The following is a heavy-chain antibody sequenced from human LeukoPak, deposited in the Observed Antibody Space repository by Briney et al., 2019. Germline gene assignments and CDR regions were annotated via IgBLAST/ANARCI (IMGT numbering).Heavy chain of an antibody. Sequence: ASVKVSCKASGYTFTSYGISWVRQAPGQGLEWMGWISAYNGNANYAQKLQGRVTMTTDTSTSTAYMELRSLRSDDTAVYYCARWYCSGGGCYYWFDPWGQGTLVTVSS. J-gene: IGHJ5*02. CDR2: ISAYNGNA. D-gene: IGHD2-15*01. V-gene: IGHV1-18*01. CDR1: GYTFTSYG. CDR3: ARWYCSGGGCYYWFDP.